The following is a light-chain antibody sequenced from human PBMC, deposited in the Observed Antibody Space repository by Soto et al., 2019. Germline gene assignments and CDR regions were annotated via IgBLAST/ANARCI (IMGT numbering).Light chain of an antibody. V-gene: IGKV2D-29*01. Sequence: DIVLTQTPLFLSVTPGQPASISCRSTQSLLHSDGKTYFYWFLQKAGQPPQLLIYEVSNRFSGVSDRLSGSGSGTDFTLKISRVEADDVGIYYCMQSIKLQYTFGRGTKVEIX. CDR2: EVS. CDR1: QSLLHSDGKTY. CDR3: MQSIKLQYT. J-gene: IGKJ2*01.